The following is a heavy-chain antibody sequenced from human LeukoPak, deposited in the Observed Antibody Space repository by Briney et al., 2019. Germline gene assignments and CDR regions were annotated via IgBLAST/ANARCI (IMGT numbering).Heavy chain of an antibody. CDR2: IRYDGSNK. CDR3: ARFSILIVPYYAFDI. CDR1: GFTFSSYG. D-gene: IGHD2/OR15-2a*01. J-gene: IGHJ3*02. V-gene: IGHV3-30*02. Sequence: PGGSLRLSCAASGFTFSSYGMHWVRQAPGKGLEWVAFIRYDGSNKYYADSVKGRFTISRDNSKNTLYLQMNSLRAEDTAVYYCARFSILIVPYYAFDIWGQGTMVTVSS.